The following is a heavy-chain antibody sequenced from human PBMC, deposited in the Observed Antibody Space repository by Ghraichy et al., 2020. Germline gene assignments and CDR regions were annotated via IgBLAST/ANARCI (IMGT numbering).Heavy chain of an antibody. V-gene: IGHV4-59*01. CDR2: IYYSGST. Sequence: SETLSLTCTVSGGSISSYYWSWIRQPPGKGLEWIGYIYYSGSTNYNPSLKSRVTISVDTSKNQFSLKLSSVTAADTAVYYCARGADYYVQGGYGWGYYFDYWGQGTLVTVSS. CDR1: GGSISSYY. CDR3: ARGADYYVQGGYGWGYYFDY. J-gene: IGHJ4*02. D-gene: IGHD3-10*02.